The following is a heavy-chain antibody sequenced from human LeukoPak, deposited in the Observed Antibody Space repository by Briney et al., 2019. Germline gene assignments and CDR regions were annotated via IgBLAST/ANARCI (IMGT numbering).Heavy chain of an antibody. D-gene: IGHD6-19*01. J-gene: IGHJ4*02. CDR3: ARHMAVAGTGFDY. CDR2: IYYSGST. V-gene: IGHV4-39*01. CDR1: GGSISSSSYY. Sequence: SETLSLTCTVSGGSISSSSYYWGWIRQPPGKGLEWIGSIYYSGSTYYNPSLKSRVTISVDTSKNQFSLKLSSVTAADTAVYYCARHMAVAGTGFDYWGQGTLVTVSS.